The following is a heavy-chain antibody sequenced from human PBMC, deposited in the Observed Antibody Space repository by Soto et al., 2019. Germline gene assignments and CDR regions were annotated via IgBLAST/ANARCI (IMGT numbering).Heavy chain of an antibody. Sequence: SETLSLTCTVSGGSISSSSYYWGWIRQPPGKGLEWIGSIYYSGGTYYNPSLKSRVTISVDTSKNQFSLKLSSVTAADTAVYYCARRTGYWYFDLWGRGTLVTISS. J-gene: IGHJ2*01. CDR3: ARRTGYWYFDL. D-gene: IGHD7-27*01. CDR2: IYYSGGT. V-gene: IGHV4-39*01. CDR1: GGSISSSSYY.